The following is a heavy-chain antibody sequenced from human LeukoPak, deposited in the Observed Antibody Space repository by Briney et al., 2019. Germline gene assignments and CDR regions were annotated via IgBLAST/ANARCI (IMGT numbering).Heavy chain of an antibody. CDR2: IYSSGST. CDR1: GGSINSFY. CDR3: ARNKGRYGSGRVHFDP. D-gene: IGHD3-10*01. Sequence: SETLSLTCTVSGGSINSFYWTWIRQPAGKGLEWIGRIYSSGSTNFNPSLKSRATMSVDTSKNQFSLKLSSVTAADTAVCYCARNKGRYGSGRVHFDPWGQGTLVTVSS. J-gene: IGHJ5*02. V-gene: IGHV4-4*07.